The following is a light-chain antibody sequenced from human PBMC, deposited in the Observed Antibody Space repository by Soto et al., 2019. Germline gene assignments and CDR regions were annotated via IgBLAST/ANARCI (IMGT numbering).Light chain of an antibody. J-gene: IGLJ3*02. CDR1: SSNLGAGYD. V-gene: IGLV1-40*01. CDR2: GNR. Sequence: QSVLTQPPSLSWAPGQMVTLSCTGNSSNLGAGYDVHWYQQLPGAAPKLVLFGNRNRPSGVPQRFSVSKPGTAASLPITGLQAEDEADYYSQAYDYSLTASVFGGGTQLTVL. CDR3: QAYDYSLTASV.